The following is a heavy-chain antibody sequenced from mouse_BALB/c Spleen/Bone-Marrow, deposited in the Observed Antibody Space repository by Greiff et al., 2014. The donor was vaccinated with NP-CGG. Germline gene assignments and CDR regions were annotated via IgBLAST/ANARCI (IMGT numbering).Heavy chain of an antibody. CDR2: IYPGNVNT. D-gene: IGHD2-2*01. V-gene: IGHV1S56*01. CDR3: ARGGWLRDAMDY. CDR1: GYTFTSYY. J-gene: IGHJ4*01. Sequence: VKLVESGPGLVKPGASVRISCKASGYTFTSYYIHWVKQRPGQGLEWIGWIYPGNVNTKYNEKFKGKATLTADKSSSTAYMQLSSLTSEDSAVYFCARGGWLRDAMDYWGQGTSVTVSS.